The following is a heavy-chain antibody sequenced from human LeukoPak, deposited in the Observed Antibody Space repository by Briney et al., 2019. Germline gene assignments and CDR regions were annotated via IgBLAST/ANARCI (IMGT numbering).Heavy chain of an antibody. D-gene: IGHD1-1*01. J-gene: IGHJ6*03. CDR3: ARVTTYSYYFYMDV. CDR2: TYYRTKWYD. Sequence: SQTLSLTCAISGDSVPSNGATWNWIRQSPSRGLEWLGRTYYRTKWYDEYALSVKSRISINPDTSKNHFSLHLNSVTPEDTAVYYCARVTTYSYYFYMDVWGKGTTVTVSS. V-gene: IGHV6-1*01. CDR1: GDSVPSNGAT.